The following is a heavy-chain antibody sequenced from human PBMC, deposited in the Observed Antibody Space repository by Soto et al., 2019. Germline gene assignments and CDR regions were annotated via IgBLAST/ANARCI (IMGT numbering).Heavy chain of an antibody. Sequence: GGSLRLSCAASGFTFSSYAMSWVRQAPGKGLEWVSAISGSGGSTYYADSVKGRFTISRDNSKNTLYLQMNSLRAEDTAVYYCAKLALVRFLEWPANDYWGQGTLVTVSS. CDR1: GFTFSSYA. D-gene: IGHD3-3*01. CDR3: AKLALVRFLEWPANDY. V-gene: IGHV3-23*01. CDR2: ISGSGGST. J-gene: IGHJ4*02.